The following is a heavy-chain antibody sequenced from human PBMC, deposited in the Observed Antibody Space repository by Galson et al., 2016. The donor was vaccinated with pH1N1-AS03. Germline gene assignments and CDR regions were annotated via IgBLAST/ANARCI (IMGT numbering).Heavy chain of an antibody. J-gene: IGHJ6*02. D-gene: IGHD5-12*01. Sequence: SLRLSCAASGFTFSSYRMNWVRHAPGKGLEWVSYIGKGSGIIYYADPVRGRFTISRDDVNNSLYLQMHSLRDEDTAVYYCAREYNGHDPRYLYGMDVWGQGTTVIVSS. CDR3: AREYNGHDPRYLYGMDV. V-gene: IGHV3-48*02. CDR1: GFTFSSYR. CDR2: IGKGSGII.